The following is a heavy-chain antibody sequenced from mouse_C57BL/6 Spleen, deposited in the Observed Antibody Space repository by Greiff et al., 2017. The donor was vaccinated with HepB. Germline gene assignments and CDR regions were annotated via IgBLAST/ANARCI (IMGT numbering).Heavy chain of an antibody. Sequence: QVQLKQSGAELVRPGASVTLSCKASGYTFTDYEMHWVKQTPVHGLEWIGAIDPETGGTAYNQKFKGKAILTADKSSSTAYMELRSLTSEDSAVYYCTRNRGLDYFDYWGQGTTLTVSS. CDR1: GYTFTDYE. J-gene: IGHJ2*01. V-gene: IGHV1-15*01. D-gene: IGHD2-13*01. CDR2: IDPETGGT. CDR3: TRNRGLDYFDY.